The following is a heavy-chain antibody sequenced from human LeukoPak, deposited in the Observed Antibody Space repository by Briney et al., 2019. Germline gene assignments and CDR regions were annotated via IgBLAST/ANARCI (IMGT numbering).Heavy chain of an antibody. CDR2: ISSSSSTI. D-gene: IGHD3-10*01. V-gene: IGHV3-48*03. J-gene: IGHJ4*02. CDR1: RFTFSSYE. CDR3: AKDQPVRGVMGY. Sequence: GGSLRLSCAASRFTFSSYEMNWVRQAPGKGLEWVSYISSSSSTIYYADSVKGRFTISRDNSKNTLYLQMNSLRAEDTAVYYCAKDQPVRGVMGYWGQGTLVTVSS.